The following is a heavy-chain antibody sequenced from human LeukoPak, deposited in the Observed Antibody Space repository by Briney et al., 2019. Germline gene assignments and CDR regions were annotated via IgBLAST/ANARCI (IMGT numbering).Heavy chain of an antibody. V-gene: IGHV1-8*03. Sequence: GASVKVSCKASGYSFTNYDINWVRQATGQGLEWMGWMNPKSGDTGYSQKFQGRVFITRDTSINTAYMELSSLGSDDTAVYYCASNSRESWAYYYYYYMDVWGKGTTVTVSS. D-gene: IGHD6-13*01. J-gene: IGHJ6*03. CDR1: GYSFTNYD. CDR3: ASNSRESWAYYYYYYMDV. CDR2: MNPKSGDT.